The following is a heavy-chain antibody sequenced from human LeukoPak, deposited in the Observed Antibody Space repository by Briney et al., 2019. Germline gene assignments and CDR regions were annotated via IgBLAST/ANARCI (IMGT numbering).Heavy chain of an antibody. CDR2: IWYDGSNK. V-gene: IGHV3-33*06. D-gene: IGHD2-15*01. CDR3: AKDFRPFCSGGSCYSVDY. J-gene: IGHJ4*02. CDR1: GFTFSSYG. Sequence: GGSLRLSCAESGFTFSSYGMHWVRQAPGKGLEWVAVIWYDGSNKYYADSVKGRFTISRDNSKNTLYLQMNSLRAEDTAVYYCAKDFRPFCSGGSCYSVDYWGQGTLVTVSS.